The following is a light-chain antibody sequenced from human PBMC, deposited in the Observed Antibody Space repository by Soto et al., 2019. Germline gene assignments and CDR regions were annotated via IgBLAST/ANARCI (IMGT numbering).Light chain of an antibody. CDR1: QSVSNN. V-gene: IGKV3-15*01. CDR3: QQYNNWPPLT. CDR2: GAS. Sequence: EIVMTQSPATLSVSPGERATLSCRASQSVSNNLAWYQQKPGQAPRLLIYGASTRATGIPVRFSGSGSGTEFTLTISSLQSEDFAVCYCQQYNNWPPLTFGGGTKVEIK. J-gene: IGKJ4*01.